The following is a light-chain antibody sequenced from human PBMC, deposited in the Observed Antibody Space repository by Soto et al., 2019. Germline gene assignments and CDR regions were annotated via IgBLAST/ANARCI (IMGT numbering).Light chain of an antibody. CDR3: QQYNNWPPWT. CDR1: QTVSSN. J-gene: IGKJ1*01. CDR2: GAP. Sequence: EIVMTQSPATLSVSPGERATLSCRASQTVSSNLAWYQQKPGQAPRLLIFGAPTRATGIPARFSGSGSGTEFTLTIDSLQSEDFAVYYCQQYNNWPPWTFGQGTTVEI. V-gene: IGKV3-15*01.